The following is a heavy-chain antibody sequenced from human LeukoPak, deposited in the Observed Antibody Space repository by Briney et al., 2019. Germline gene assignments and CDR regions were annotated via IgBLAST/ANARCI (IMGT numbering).Heavy chain of an antibody. J-gene: IGHJ4*02. D-gene: IGHD6-13*01. CDR2: IYTSGST. V-gene: IGHV4-4*07. Sequence: PSETLSLTCTVSGGSISSYYWSWIRQPAGKGLEWIGRIYTSGSTNYNPSLKSRVTISVDTSKNQFSLKLSSVTAADTAVYYCARHFVPGYSSSWYGNYYFDYWGQGTLVTVSS. CDR1: GGSISSYY. CDR3: ARHFVPGYSSSWYGNYYFDY.